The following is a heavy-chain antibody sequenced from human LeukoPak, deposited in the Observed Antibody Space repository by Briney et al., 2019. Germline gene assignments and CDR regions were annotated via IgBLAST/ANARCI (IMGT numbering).Heavy chain of an antibody. J-gene: IGHJ4*02. V-gene: IGHV4-4*02. CDR3: AGLVGRYSSGLYYYYFDY. CDR1: GDSINSLDL. D-gene: IGHD3-22*01. CDR2: MDLSGTT. Sequence: SGTLSLTCTVSGDSINSLDLWSWVRQPPGKGLEWIGEMDLSGTTHSNPSVKSRVTISIDKSKNQFFLNLSSVTAADTAVYYCAGLVGRYSSGLYYYYFDYWGQGTLVTVSS.